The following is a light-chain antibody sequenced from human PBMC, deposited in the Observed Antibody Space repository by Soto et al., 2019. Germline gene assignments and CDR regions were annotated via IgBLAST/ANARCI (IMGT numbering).Light chain of an antibody. J-gene: IGLJ2*01. Sequence: QSALTQPASVSGSPGQSITISCTGTNSDVGAYPYVSWYQQHPGNAPKLLIYEVADRPSGVSDRFSGSKSGNTASLTISALQAEDEALYYCSSYATSGTNVIFGGGTKVTVL. CDR3: SSYATSGTNVI. CDR1: NSDVGAYPY. V-gene: IGLV2-14*03. CDR2: EVA.